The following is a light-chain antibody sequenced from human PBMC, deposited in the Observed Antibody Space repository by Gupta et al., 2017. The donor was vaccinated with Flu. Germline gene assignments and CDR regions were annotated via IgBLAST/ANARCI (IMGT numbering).Light chain of an antibody. Sequence: DIQMTQSPSTLSASVGDRVTITCRASQSSDSWLAWYQQKPGNAPKLLIYKASNSESGVPSRFSGSGSGTEFTLTISSRQPDDFATYYCQQERSYPRTFGQGTTVEIK. CDR3: QQERSYPRT. J-gene: IGKJ1*01. V-gene: IGKV1-5*03. CDR1: QSSDSW. CDR2: KAS.